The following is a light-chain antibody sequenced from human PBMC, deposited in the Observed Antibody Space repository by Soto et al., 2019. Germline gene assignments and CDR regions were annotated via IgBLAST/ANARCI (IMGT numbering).Light chain of an antibody. CDR3: CSYTATSTFV. V-gene: IGLV2-14*03. J-gene: IGLJ2*01. CDR1: SSDVGGYNY. Sequence: QSALTQPASVSGSPGQSITISCTGTSSDVGGYNYVSWYQQHPGKVPKLMIFDVFRRPSGISDRFSGSKSSNTASLTISGLQAEDEADYYCCSYTATSTFVFGGGTKLTVL. CDR2: DVF.